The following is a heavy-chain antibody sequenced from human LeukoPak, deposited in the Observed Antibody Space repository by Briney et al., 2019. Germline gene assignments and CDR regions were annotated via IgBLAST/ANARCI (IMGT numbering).Heavy chain of an antibody. Sequence: PGGSLRLSCAASGFTFSSYAMSWVRQAPGKGLEWIGEINHSGSTNYNPSLKSRVTISVDTSKNQFSLKLSSVTAADTALYYCARELGYDNSDSGAFWGQGTVVTVSS. CDR1: GFTFSSYA. V-gene: IGHV4-34*01. D-gene: IGHD3-22*01. CDR2: INHSGST. CDR3: ARELGYDNSDSGAF. J-gene: IGHJ3*01.